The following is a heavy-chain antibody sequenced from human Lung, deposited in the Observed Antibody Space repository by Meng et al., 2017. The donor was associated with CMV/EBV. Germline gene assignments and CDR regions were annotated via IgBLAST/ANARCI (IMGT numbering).Heavy chain of an antibody. CDR2: GYDGGGT. Sequence: SGRSASYYWGWNRKRQGKGLEWIAYGYDGGGTNYNHSIKSRVTIAVDTSKSQFSLKLSSVTAADTAVYYCARGTGYCSSTSCYPFDPWGQGTLVTVSS. D-gene: IGHD2-2*01. J-gene: IGHJ5*02. CDR1: SGRSASYY. CDR3: ARGTGYCSSTSCYPFDP. V-gene: IGHV4-61*01.